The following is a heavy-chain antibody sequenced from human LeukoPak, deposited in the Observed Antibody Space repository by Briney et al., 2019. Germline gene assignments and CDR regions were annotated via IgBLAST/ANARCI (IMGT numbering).Heavy chain of an antibody. Sequence: PGGSLRLSCAGSGFIFSDYVMSWVRQAPGKGLEWVSASGTGGRTYYADSVKGRFTISRDNSKNTLYLQMNSLRAEDTAIYYCAKDVFELYDIYDHWGQGTLVTVSS. J-gene: IGHJ4*02. CDR3: AKDVFELYDIYDH. CDR1: GFIFSDYV. CDR2: SGTGGRT. V-gene: IGHV3-23*01. D-gene: IGHD3-9*01.